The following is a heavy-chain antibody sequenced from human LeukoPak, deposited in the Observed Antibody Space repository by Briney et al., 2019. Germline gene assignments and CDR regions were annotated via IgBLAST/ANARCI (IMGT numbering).Heavy chain of an antibody. CDR3: ATGSMVPTTGSGIDY. V-gene: IGHV1-3*01. J-gene: IGHJ4*02. CDR2: INAGNGNT. Sequence: ASVKVSCKASGYTFTGDAVHWVRQAPGQRLEWMGRINAGNGNTKYSQKFQGRVTMTEDTSTDTAYMELSSLRSEDTAVYYCATGSMVPTTGSGIDYWGQGTLVTVSS. D-gene: IGHD4/OR15-4a*01. CDR1: GYTFTGDA.